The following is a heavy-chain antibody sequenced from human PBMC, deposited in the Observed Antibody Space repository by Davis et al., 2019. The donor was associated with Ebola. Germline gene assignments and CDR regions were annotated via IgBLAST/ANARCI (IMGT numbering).Heavy chain of an antibody. CDR3: ARGLYDSSGYYYFDAFDI. D-gene: IGHD3-22*01. J-gene: IGHJ3*02. V-gene: IGHV6-1*01. CDR1: GDSVSSHSAA. Sequence: SQTLSLTCAISGDSVSSHSAAWNWIRQSPSRGLEWLGRTYYRSKWYNDYAVSVKSRITINPDTSKNQFSLQLNSVTPEDTAVYYCARGLYDSSGYYYFDAFDIWGQGTMVTVSS. CDR2: TYYRSKWYN.